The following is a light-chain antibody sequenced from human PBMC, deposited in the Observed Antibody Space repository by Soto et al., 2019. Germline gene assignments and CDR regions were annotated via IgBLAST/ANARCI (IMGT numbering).Light chain of an antibody. V-gene: IGLV2-8*01. CDR1: ISDVGGYNY. CDR2: EVS. J-gene: IGLJ2*01. CDR3: GSYAGCNDYVA. Sequence: QSALTQPPSASGSPGQSVTLSCTVTISDVGGYNYVSWYQQHPGNAPQLMIYEVSERPSGVPDRFSGSKSGNTASLPVSGLQAEDEADYYCGSYAGCNDYVAFGGGTKLTVL.